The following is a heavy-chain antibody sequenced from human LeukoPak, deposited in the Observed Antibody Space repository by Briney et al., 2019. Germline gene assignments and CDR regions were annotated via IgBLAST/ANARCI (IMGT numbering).Heavy chain of an antibody. Sequence: GGSLRLSSAASGFTFSSYWMSWVRQAPGKGLEWVANIQQHGSVKYYVDSAKGRFTISRDNGENSMFLEMNSLRADDTAVYYCARGSRDNSGYRYYFDYWGQGTLVTVSS. J-gene: IGHJ4*02. V-gene: IGHV3-7*01. CDR3: ARGSRDNSGYRYYFDY. CDR1: GFTFSSYW. D-gene: IGHD3-22*01. CDR2: IQQHGSVK.